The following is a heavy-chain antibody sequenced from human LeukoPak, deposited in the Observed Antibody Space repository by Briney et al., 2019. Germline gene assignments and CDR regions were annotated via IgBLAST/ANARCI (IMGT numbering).Heavy chain of an antibody. D-gene: IGHD3-3*01. J-gene: IGHJ4*02. Sequence: GGSLRLSCAASGFTFSSYGMHWVRQAPGKGLEWVAVIWYDGSNKYYADSVKGRFTISRDNSKNTLYLQMNSLRAEDTAVYYCARGTDFWSGPSPFDYWGQGTLVTVSS. CDR3: ARGTDFWSGPSPFDY. V-gene: IGHV3-33*01. CDR2: IWYDGSNK. CDR1: GFTFSSYG.